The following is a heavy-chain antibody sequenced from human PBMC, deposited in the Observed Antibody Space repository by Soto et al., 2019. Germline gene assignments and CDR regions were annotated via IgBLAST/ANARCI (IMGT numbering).Heavy chain of an antibody. CDR3: ARHQYYDSSRKGLWWFDP. V-gene: IGHV4-39*01. J-gene: IGHJ5*02. CDR1: GGSISSSSYY. D-gene: IGHD3-22*01. Sequence: SETLSLTCTVSGGSISSSSYYWGWIRQPPGKGLEWIGSIYYSGSTYYNPSLKSRVTISVDTSKNQFSLKLSSVTAADTAVYYCARHQYYDSSRKGLWWFDPWGQGTLVTVSS. CDR2: IYYSGST.